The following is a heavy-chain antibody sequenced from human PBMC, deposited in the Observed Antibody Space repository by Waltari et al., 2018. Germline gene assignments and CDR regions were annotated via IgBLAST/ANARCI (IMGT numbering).Heavy chain of an antibody. CDR1: GGSLVTSNW. V-gene: IGHV4-4*02. Sequence: QVQLQESGPGLVKPSGTRSPTCAVSGGSLVTSNWWSWVRQPPGKGLEWIGEIYHSGSTNYNPSLKSRVTISVDKSKNQFSLKLSSVTAADTAVYYCASLVESGWGWFDPWGQGTLVTVSS. CDR3: ASLVESGWGWFDP. D-gene: IGHD6-19*01. J-gene: IGHJ5*02. CDR2: IYHSGST.